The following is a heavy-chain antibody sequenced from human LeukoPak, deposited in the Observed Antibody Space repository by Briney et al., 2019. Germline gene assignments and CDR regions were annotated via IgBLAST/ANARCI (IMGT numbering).Heavy chain of an antibody. J-gene: IGHJ4*02. CDR2: IRSKTYDGTT. D-gene: IGHD5-24*01. CDR1: GFTFSSYG. Sequence: GGTLRLSCAASGFTFSSYGMTWVRQAPGKGLEWVGFIRSKTYDGTTEYAASVKGRFTISRDDSKRIAYLQMNSLKTDDTAVYYCTRVWLQYFDYWGQGTLITVSS. CDR3: TRVWLQYFDY. V-gene: IGHV3-49*04.